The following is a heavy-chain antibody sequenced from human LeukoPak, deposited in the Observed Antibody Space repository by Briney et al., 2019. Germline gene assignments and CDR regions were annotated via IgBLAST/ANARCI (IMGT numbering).Heavy chain of an antibody. CDR2: IYSNGNT. J-gene: IGHJ4*02. Sequence: GGSLRLSCAASGFAFTNYEMNWVRQAPGKGLEWVSVIYSNGNTYHADSVKGRFTISRDNSKNTLFLQMNSLRAEDTAVYYCAKGGLYDSSGYYPGIHDYWGQGTLVTVSS. V-gene: IGHV3-66*01. D-gene: IGHD3-22*01. CDR3: AKGGLYDSSGYYPGIHDY. CDR1: GFAFTNYE.